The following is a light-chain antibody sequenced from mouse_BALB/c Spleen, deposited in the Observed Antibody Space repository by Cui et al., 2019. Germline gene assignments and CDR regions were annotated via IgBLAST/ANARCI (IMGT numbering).Light chain of an antibody. CDR1: SSVSY. V-gene: IGKV4-80*01. J-gene: IGKJ1*01. CDR2: STS. CDR3: HQWSSWT. Sequence: QIVLTQSPAIMSASLGEEITLTCSASSSVSYMHWYQQKSGTSPKLLIYSTSNLASGVPSRFSVSGSGTFYSLTISSVEAEDAADYYCHQWSSWTFGGGTKLEIK.